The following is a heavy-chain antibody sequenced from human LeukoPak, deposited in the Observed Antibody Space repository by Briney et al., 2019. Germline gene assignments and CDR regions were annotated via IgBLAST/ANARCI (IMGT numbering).Heavy chain of an antibody. CDR2: IKQDGREK. CDR3: VRDRGYYDSSGYSRGDR. D-gene: IGHD3-22*01. V-gene: IGHV3-7*01. J-gene: IGHJ5*02. Sequence: QLGDSLRLSCAASGFTFSSYWMTWVRQAPGKGLEWVANIKQDGREKHYVDSVKGRFSISRDNAKKSMYLQMNSLRAEDTAVYYCVRDRGYYDSSGYSRGDRGGQGPLVTVSS. CDR1: GFTFSSYW.